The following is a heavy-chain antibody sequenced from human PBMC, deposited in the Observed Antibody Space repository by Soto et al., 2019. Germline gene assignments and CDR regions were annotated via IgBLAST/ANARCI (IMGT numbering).Heavy chain of an antibody. D-gene: IGHD6-13*01. V-gene: IGHV4-59*01. CDR2: IYYNGNT. J-gene: IGHJ4*02. CDR1: GASIISYF. CDR3: ARTPFIAAAYYFDY. Sequence: SETLCLTCTVSGASIISYFWSWIRQPPGKGPQWIAYIYYNGNTNYNPSLKSRVTISVDTSKNQFSLNLSSVTAADTAVYYCARTPFIAAAYYFDYWGQGTLVTVS.